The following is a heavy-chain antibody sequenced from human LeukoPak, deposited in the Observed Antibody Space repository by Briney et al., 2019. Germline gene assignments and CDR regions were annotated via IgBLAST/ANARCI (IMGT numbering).Heavy chain of an antibody. CDR2: IYYSGSN. V-gene: IGHV4-59*01. J-gene: IGHJ6*02. Sequence: WETLSLTCTVSGGSISSYYWSWIRQPPGKGLEWVGYIYYSGSNKYNPSLKSRVTISVDSSKNQFSLKLSSVTAADTAVYYCARSVRYYYGSGISSGMDVWGQGTTVTVSS. CDR1: GGSISSYY. CDR3: ARSVRYYYGSGISSGMDV. D-gene: IGHD3-10*01.